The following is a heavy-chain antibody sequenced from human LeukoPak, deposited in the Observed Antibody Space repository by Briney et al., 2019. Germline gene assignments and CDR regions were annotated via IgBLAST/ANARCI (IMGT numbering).Heavy chain of an antibody. Sequence: SQTLPLTCAISGDSVSSNSVAWNWIRQSPSRGLEWLGRTYYRSKWYHDYALSLKSRITINPDTSKNQFSLQLNSVTPEDTAVYYCARGLSVTGYYFDFWGQGTLVTVSS. CDR2: TYYRSKWYH. CDR3: ARGLSVTGYYFDF. J-gene: IGHJ4*02. D-gene: IGHD1-14*01. CDR1: GDSVSSNSVA. V-gene: IGHV6-1*01.